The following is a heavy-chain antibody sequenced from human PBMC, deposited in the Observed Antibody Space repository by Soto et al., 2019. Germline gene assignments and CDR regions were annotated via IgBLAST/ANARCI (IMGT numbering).Heavy chain of an antibody. Sequence: QITLKESGPTLVKPTQTLTLACTFSGFSLSTSGVGVGWIRQPPGKALELLALLYCDDDKRYSPSLKSRLTITLDPSESQVAHTMTNMDPVDRGTYDSARKGAGYKGFTYWGQGTLVTVSS. CDR3: ARKGAGYKGFTY. CDR1: GFSLSTSGVG. CDR2: LYCDDDK. D-gene: IGHD5-12*01. V-gene: IGHV2-5*02. J-gene: IGHJ4*02.